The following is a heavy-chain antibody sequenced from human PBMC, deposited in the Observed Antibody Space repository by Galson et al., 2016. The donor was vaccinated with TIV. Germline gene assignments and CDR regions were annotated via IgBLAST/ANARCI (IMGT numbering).Heavy chain of an antibody. CDR1: GFSLSTSGVC. CDR2: IDWDDDK. D-gene: IGHD6-19*01. V-gene: IGHV2-70*11. J-gene: IGHJ3*02. Sequence: PALVKPTQTLTLTCTFSGFSLSTSGVCVSWIRQPPGKALEWLARIDWDDDKYYSTSLKTRLTISKDTPKSQVVLIMTNMDPVDTATYYCARTRSAVAGASDIWGQGTMVTVSP. CDR3: ARTRSAVAGASDI.